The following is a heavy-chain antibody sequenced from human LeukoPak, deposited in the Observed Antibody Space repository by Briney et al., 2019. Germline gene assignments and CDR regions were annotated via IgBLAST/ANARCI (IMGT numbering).Heavy chain of an antibody. J-gene: IGHJ4*02. V-gene: IGHV3-7*03. CDR1: GFTFSSYW. D-gene: IGHD6-19*01. Sequence: GGSLRLSCAASGFTFSSYWMSWVRQAPGKGLEWVANIKQDGSEKYYVDSVKGRFTISRDNAKNSLYLQMNSLRAEDTALYYCAKGPLIEVAGTTWDYWGQGTLVTVSS. CDR2: IKQDGSEK. CDR3: AKGPLIEVAGTTWDY.